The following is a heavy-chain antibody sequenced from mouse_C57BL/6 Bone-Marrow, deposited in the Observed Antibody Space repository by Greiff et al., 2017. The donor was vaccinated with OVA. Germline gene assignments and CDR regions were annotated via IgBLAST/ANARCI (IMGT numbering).Heavy chain of an antibody. CDR1: GFTFSSYG. V-gene: IGHV5-6*01. CDR3: ARLYYGNFYFDY. CDR2: ISSDGSYT. D-gene: IGHD2-1*01. J-gene: IGHJ2*01. Sequence: EVQLMESGGDLVKPGGSLKLSCAASGFTFSSYGMSWVRQTPDKRLEWVATISSDGSYTSYPDSVKGRFTISRDNAKNTLYLQMSSLKSEDTAMYYCARLYYGNFYFDYWGQGTTLTVSS.